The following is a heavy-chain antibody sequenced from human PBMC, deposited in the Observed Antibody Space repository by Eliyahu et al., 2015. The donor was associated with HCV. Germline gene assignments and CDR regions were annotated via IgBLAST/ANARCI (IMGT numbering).Heavy chain of an antibody. D-gene: IGHD3-22*01. CDR1: GGTFSSYT. J-gene: IGHJ4*02. V-gene: IGHV1-69*02. Sequence: QVQLVQSGAEVKKPGSSVKVSCKASGGTFSSYTISXVRQAPGQGLEWMGRIIPILGIANYAQKFQGRVTITADKSTSTAYMELSSLRSEDTAVYYCARVGDYYDSSGYYFGRGDFDYWGQGTLVTVSS. CDR2: IIPILGIA. CDR3: ARVGDYYDSSGYYFGRGDFDY.